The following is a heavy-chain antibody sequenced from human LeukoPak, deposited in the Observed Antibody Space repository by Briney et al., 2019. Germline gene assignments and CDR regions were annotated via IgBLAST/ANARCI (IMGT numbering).Heavy chain of an antibody. D-gene: IGHD6-13*01. J-gene: IGHJ6*02. CDR1: GYTLTELS. CDR2: FDPEDGET. V-gene: IGHV1-24*01. CDR3: ATVAGPAGYYGMDV. Sequence: ASVKVSCKVSGYTLTELSMHWVRQAPGKGLEWMGGFDPEDGETIYAQKFQGRVTMTEDTSTDTAYMELSSLRSEDTAVYYCATVAGPAGYYGMDVWGQRTTVTVSS.